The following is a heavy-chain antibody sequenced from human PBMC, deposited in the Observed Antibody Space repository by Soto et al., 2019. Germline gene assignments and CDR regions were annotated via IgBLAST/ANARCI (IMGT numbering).Heavy chain of an antibody. J-gene: IGHJ4*02. CDR3: VGGQYYFDY. Sequence: QVQLVESGGGVVQPGRSLRLSCAASGFPFSSYGMHWVREAPGKGLEWVAVISYDGSNKYYADSVKGRFTISRDNSASTLYQQMNSLRPEDTALYYCVGGQYYFDYRGQGTLSTVSP. CDR2: ISYDGSNK. V-gene: IGHV3-30*03. D-gene: IGHD3-10*01. CDR1: GFPFSSYG.